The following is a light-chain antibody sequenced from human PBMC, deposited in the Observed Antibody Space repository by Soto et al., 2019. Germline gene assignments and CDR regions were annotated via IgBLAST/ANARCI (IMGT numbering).Light chain of an antibody. V-gene: IGKV3-11*01. CDR3: QQRSNWPPF. J-gene: IGKJ4*01. Sequence: EIVLPQSPATLSLSPGERATLSCRASQSVSSYLAWYQQKPGQAPRLLIYDASNRATGIPARFSGSGSGTDFTLSISSLEPEDFAVYYCQQRSNWPPFFGGGTKVDIK. CDR1: QSVSSY. CDR2: DAS.